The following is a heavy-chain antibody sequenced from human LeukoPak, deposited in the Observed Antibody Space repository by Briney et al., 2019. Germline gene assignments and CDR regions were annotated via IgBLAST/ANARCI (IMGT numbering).Heavy chain of an antibody. Sequence: TLSLTCSVSGGSITSGTYYWSWVRQPAGKGLEWIGRIYASGSTNYNPSLKSRVTISLDTPKNQFSPKLSSVTAADTAVYYCARVEAYWYFDLWGRGTLLTVSS. CDR1: GGSITSGTYY. CDR2: IYASGST. V-gene: IGHV4-61*02. J-gene: IGHJ2*01. CDR3: ARVEAYWYFDL.